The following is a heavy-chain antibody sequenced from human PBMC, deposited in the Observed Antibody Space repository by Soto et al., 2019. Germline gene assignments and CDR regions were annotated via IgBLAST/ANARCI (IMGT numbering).Heavy chain of an antibody. D-gene: IGHD2-2*01. V-gene: IGHV1-3*01. CDR1: GGTFSSYA. CDR3: ARDPPRCCSSTSCYHYYYMDV. J-gene: IGHJ6*03. CDR2: INAGNGNT. Sequence: ASVKVSCKASGGTFSSYAISWVRQAPGQGLEWMGWINAGNGNTKYSQKFQGRVTITRDTSASTAYMELSSLRSEDTAVYYCARDPPRCCSSTSCYHYYYMDVWGKGTTVTVSS.